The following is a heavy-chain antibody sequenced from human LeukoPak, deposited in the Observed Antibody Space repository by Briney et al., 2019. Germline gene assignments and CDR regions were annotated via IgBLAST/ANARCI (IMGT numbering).Heavy chain of an antibody. J-gene: IGHJ5*02. CDR3: ARPLGWFDP. CDR2: IYYSGST. CDR1: GGSISSSSYY. Sequence: SETLSLTCTVSGGSISSSSYYWGWIRQPPGKGLEWIGSIYYSGSTYYNPSLKSRVAISVDTSKNQFSLKLSSVTAADTAVYYCARPLGWFDPWGQGTLVTVSS. V-gene: IGHV4-39*01. D-gene: IGHD3-16*02.